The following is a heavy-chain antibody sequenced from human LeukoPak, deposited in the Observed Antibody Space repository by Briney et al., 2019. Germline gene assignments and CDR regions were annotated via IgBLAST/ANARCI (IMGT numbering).Heavy chain of an antibody. CDR2: ISYDGSNK. CDR1: GFTFSNYG. CDR3: AKTPRGIAVAGIDY. J-gene: IGHJ4*02. D-gene: IGHD6-19*01. Sequence: GGSLRLSCTAFGFTFSNYGMHWVRQAPGKGLEWVAVISYDGSNKYYADSVKGRFTISRDNSKNTLYLQMNSLRAEDTAVYYCAKTPRGIAVAGIDYWGQGTLVTVSS. V-gene: IGHV3-30*18.